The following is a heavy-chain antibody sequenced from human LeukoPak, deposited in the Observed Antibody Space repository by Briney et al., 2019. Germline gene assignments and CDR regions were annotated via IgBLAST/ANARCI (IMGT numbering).Heavy chain of an antibody. V-gene: IGHV1-2*04. J-gene: IGHJ6*04. CDR3: ARGGQQSSWHIRFSYGMDV. Sequence: GASVKVSCKASGYTFTGYYMHWVRQAPGQGHEWMGWINPNSGGTNYAQKFQGWVTMTRDTSISTAYMELSRLRSDDTAVYYCARGGQQSSWHIRFSYGMDVWGKGTTVTVSS. D-gene: IGHD6-13*01. CDR1: GYTFTGYY. CDR2: INPNSGGT.